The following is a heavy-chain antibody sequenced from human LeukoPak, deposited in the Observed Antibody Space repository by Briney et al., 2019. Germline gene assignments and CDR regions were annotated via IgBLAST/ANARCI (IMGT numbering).Heavy chain of an antibody. J-gene: IGHJ4*02. CDR2: ISYDGSNK. CDR3: ARPIAVAVYYFDY. V-gene: IGHV3-30-3*01. Sequence: GRSLRLSCAASGFTFSSYAMHWVRQAPGKGLEWVAVISYDGSNKYYADSVKGRFTISRDNSKNTLYLQMNSLRAEDTAVYYCARPIAVAVYYFDYWGQGTLVTVSS. CDR1: GFTFSSYA. D-gene: IGHD6-19*01.